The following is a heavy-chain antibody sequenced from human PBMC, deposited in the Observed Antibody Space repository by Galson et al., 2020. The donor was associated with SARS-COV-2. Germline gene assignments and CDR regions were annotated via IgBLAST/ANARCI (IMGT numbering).Heavy chain of an antibody. CDR2: INPDSGDT. V-gene: IGHV1-2*02. Sequence: ASVKVSCKTSGYTFTAYYISWVRQAPGQGLEWMGGINPDSGDTDYAQNFQDRVTLTRDTSIRTAYLELRWLGSDDTGVYYCARQPPKAYESLTTDSTNAFWGQGTRVTVSS. CDR1: GYTFTAYY. J-gene: IGHJ4*02. D-gene: IGHD1-1*01. CDR3: ARQPPKAYESLTTDSTNAF.